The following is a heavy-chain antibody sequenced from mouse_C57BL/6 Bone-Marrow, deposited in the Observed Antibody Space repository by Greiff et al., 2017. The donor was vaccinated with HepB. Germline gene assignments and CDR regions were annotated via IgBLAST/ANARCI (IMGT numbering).Heavy chain of an antibody. D-gene: IGHD2-5*01. CDR1: GFTFSDYG. V-gene: IGHV5-15*01. Sequence: EVMLVESGGGLVQPGGSLKLSCAASGFTFSDYGMAWVRQAPRKGLEWVAFISNLTYSIYYADTVTGRFTISNENAKNTLYLEMSSLRSEDTAMYYCARRDVYYSNYEGAMDYWGQGTSVTVSS. CDR2: ISNLTYSI. CDR3: ARRDVYYSNYEGAMDY. J-gene: IGHJ4*01.